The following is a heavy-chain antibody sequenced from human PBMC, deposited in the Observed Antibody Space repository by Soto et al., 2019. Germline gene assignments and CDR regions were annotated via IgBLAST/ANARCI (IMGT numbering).Heavy chain of an antibody. J-gene: IGHJ5*02. CDR2: ISYDGSNK. Sequence: QVQLVESGGGVVQPGRSLRLSCAASGFTFSSYGMHWVRQAPGKGLEWVAVISYDGSNKDYADSVKGRFTISRDNSKNSLYRQMTSLGAEDTAVYYCAKDNSADRYLGYCTNGVGYDNWFDPWGQGTLVTVSA. CDR1: GFTFSSYG. CDR3: AKDNSADRYLGYCTNGVGYDNWFDP. D-gene: IGHD2-8*01. V-gene: IGHV3-30*18.